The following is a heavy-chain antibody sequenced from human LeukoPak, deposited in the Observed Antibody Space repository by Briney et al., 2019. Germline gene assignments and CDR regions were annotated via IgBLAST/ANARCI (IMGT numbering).Heavy chain of an antibody. CDR3: ARDVTYGDYGLDY. J-gene: IGHJ4*02. CDR1: GGSISTYY. CDR2: IYTSGTT. D-gene: IGHD4-17*01. Sequence: SETLSLTCTVSGGSISTYYWSWIRQPAGKGLEWIGRIYTSGTTNYNPSLKSRVTMSVDMSKNQFSLNLTSVTAADTAVYYCARDVTYGDYGLDYWGQGTLVTVSS. V-gene: IGHV4-4*07.